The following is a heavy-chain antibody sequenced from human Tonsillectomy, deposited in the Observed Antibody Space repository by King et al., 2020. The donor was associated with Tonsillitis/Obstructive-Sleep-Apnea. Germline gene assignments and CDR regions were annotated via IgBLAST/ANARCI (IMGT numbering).Heavy chain of an antibody. V-gene: IGHV1-69*12. Sequence: QLVQSGAEVKKPGSSVRVSCKPSGGTFNTYPIIWVRQAPGQGLEWMGGIIPVFGTPNYAQKFHGRVTITADESTSTAYMELSSLRSEDTAVYDCARGSRTTDYYYYHYMDVWGKGTTVTVSS. CDR1: GGTFNTYP. J-gene: IGHJ6*03. CDR2: IIPVFGTP. D-gene: IGHD4-11*01. CDR3: ARGSRTTDYYYYHYMDV.